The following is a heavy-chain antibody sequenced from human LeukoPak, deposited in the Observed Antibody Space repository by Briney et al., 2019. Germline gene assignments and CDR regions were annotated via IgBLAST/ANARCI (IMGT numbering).Heavy chain of an antibody. V-gene: IGHV4-59*01. CDR3: ARGGTQLWLYVLDY. J-gene: IGHJ4*02. D-gene: IGHD5-18*01. CDR1: GGSISSYY. Sequence: PSETLSLTCTVSGGSISSYYWSWIRQPPGKGLEWIGYIYYSGSTNYNPSLKSRVTISVDTSKNQFSLKLSSVTAADTAVYYCARGGTQLWLYVLDYWGQGTLVTVSS. CDR2: IYYSGST.